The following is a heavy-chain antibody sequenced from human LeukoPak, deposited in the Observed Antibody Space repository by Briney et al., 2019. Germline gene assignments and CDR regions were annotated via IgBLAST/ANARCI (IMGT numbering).Heavy chain of an antibody. CDR2: MNPNSGNT. Sequence: ASVKVSCKASGGTFSSYAISWVRQAPGQGLEWMGWMNPNSGNTGYAQKFQGRVTMTRNTSISTAYMELSSLRSEDTAVYYCARGMGYLWGQGTLVTVSS. CDR1: GGTFSSYA. J-gene: IGHJ4*02. D-gene: IGHD2-2*01. CDR3: ARGMGYL. V-gene: IGHV1-8*02.